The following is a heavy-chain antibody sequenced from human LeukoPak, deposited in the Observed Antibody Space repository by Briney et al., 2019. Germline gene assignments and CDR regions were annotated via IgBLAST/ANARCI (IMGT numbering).Heavy chain of an antibody. CDR3: ARLNIVGGYYYYGMDV. J-gene: IGHJ6*02. D-gene: IGHD1-26*01. CDR1: GGSISSYY. Sequence: PSETLSPTCTVSGGSISSYYWSWIRQPPGKGLEWIGYIYYSGSTNYNPSLKSRVTISVDTSKNQFSLKLSSVTAADTAVYYCARLNIVGGYYYYGMDVWGQGTTVTVSS. CDR2: IYYSGST. V-gene: IGHV4-59*08.